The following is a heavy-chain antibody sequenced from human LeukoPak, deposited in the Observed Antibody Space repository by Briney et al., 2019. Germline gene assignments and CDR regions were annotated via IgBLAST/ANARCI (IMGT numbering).Heavy chain of an antibody. Sequence: GGSLRLSCAASGFAFANAWMTWVRQAPGKGLEWLGRTKSKTDGGTIDYAAPVGGRFTISRDDSKNTLYLQMNSLKTEDTAVYYCTTPGGSGQGYFDYWGQGTLVTVSS. J-gene: IGHJ4*02. CDR2: TKSKTDGGTI. V-gene: IGHV3-15*01. CDR3: TTPGGSGQGYFDY. CDR1: GFAFANAW. D-gene: IGHD3-16*01.